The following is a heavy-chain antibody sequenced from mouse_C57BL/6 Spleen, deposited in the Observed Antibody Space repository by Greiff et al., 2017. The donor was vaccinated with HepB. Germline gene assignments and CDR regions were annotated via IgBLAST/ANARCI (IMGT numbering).Heavy chain of an antibody. J-gene: IGHJ4*01. CDR2: ISDGGSYT. CDR3: ARDLDDGYYFYAMDY. CDR1: GFTFSSYA. V-gene: IGHV5-4*01. Sequence: EVQRVESGGGLVKPGGSLKLSCAASGFTFSSYAMSWVRQTPEKRLEWVATISDGGSYTYYPDNVKGRFTISRDNAKNNLYLQMSHLKSEDTAMYYCARDLDDGYYFYAMDYWGQGTSVTVSS. D-gene: IGHD2-3*01.